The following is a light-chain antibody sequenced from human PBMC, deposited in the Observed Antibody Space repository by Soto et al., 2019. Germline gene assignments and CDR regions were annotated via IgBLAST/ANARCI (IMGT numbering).Light chain of an antibody. CDR1: QSVSTR. Sequence: DIQMTQSPSSLSASVGDRVTIICRASQSVSTRLAWYQQKPGKAPKLLIYAASSLQSGVPSRFSGSGSGTDFTLTISSLQPEDFATYYCQQSYSTITFGQGTRLEIK. CDR2: AAS. V-gene: IGKV1-39*01. CDR3: QQSYSTIT. J-gene: IGKJ5*01.